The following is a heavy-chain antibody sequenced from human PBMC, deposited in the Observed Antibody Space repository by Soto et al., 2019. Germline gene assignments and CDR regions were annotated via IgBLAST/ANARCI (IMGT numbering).Heavy chain of an antibody. V-gene: IGHV1-69*06. D-gene: IGHD2-15*01. CDR1: GGTINSYA. Sequence: QVQLVQSGAEVKKPGSSVKVSCKASGGTINSYAVSWVRQAPGQGLEWMGGIITSFGTTNYAQKFQGRLTITADKSTNTASMELGSLGSDDSSLYYCARSLVVAAKVGYFDLWGRGTLVTVSS. J-gene: IGHJ2*01. CDR3: ARSLVVAAKVGYFDL. CDR2: IITSFGTT.